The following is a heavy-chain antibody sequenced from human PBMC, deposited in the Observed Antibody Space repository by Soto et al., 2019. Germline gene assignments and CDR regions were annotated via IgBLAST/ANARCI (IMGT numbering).Heavy chain of an antibody. Sequence: SETLSLTCAVSGGSISSSNWWSWVRQPPGKGLEWIGEIYHSGSTNYNPSLKSRVTISVDKSKNQFSLKLSSVTAADTAVYYCASFYNDSSGNFDYWGQGTLVNVSS. CDR3: ASFYNDSSGNFDY. CDR1: GGSISSSNW. V-gene: IGHV4-4*02. J-gene: IGHJ4*02. D-gene: IGHD3-22*01. CDR2: IYHSGST.